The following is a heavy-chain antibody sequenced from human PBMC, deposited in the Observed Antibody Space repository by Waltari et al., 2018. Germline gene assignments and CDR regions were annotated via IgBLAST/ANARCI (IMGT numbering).Heavy chain of an antibody. CDR1: GGSISSSSYY. CDR2: IDYSGGT. J-gene: IGHJ5*02. Sequence: QLQLQESGPGLVKPSETLSLTCTVSGGSISSSSYYWGWIRQPPWKGLEWIGSIDYSGGTYYNPSSKGRVTISVDTSKNQFSLKLSSVTAADTAVYYCARDPLTIFGVELGGFDPWGQGTLVTVSS. CDR3: ARDPLTIFGVELGGFDP. V-gene: IGHV4-39*07. D-gene: IGHD3-3*01.